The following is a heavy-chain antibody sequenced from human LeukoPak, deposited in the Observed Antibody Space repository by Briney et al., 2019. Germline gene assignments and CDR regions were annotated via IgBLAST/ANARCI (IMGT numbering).Heavy chain of an antibody. V-gene: IGHV3-11*04. Sequence: GGSLRLSCAASGFTSSEYYMSWIRQAPGKGLEWVSYISTSGSTIYYADSVKGRFTISRDNAKNSLYLQMNSLRAEDTAVYYCARDHRPGVRGYYFDYWGQGTLVTVSS. J-gene: IGHJ4*02. CDR1: GFTSSEYY. CDR2: ISTSGSTI. D-gene: IGHD3-10*01. CDR3: ARDHRPGVRGYYFDY.